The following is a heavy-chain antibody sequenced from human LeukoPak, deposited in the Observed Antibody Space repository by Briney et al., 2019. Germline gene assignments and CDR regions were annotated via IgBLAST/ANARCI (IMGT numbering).Heavy chain of an antibody. CDR3: AKDRQGYSYGFFRPTYYFDY. D-gene: IGHD5-18*01. CDR1: GFTFSSYA. Sequence: PGGSLRLSCAASGFTFSSYAMSWVRQAPGKGLEWVSAISGSSGSTYYADSVKGRFTISRDNSKNTLYLQMNSLRAEDTAVYYCAKDRQGYSYGFFRPTYYFDYWGQGTLVTVSS. V-gene: IGHV3-23*01. CDR2: ISGSSGST. J-gene: IGHJ4*02.